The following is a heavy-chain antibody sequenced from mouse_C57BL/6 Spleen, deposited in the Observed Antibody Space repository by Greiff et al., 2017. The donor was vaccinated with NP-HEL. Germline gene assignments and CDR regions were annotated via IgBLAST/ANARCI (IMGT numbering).Heavy chain of an antibody. CDR1: DSEVFPIAY. Sequence: QVQLQQSGSELRSPGSSVKLSCKDFDSEVFPIAYMSWVRQKPGHGFEWIGGILPSIGRTIYGEKFEDKATLDADTLSNTAYLELNSLTSEDSAIYYCARGYYGSSYWYFDVCGTGTTVTVSS. V-gene: IGHV15-2*01. CDR3: ARGYYGSSYWYFDV. D-gene: IGHD1-1*01. CDR2: ILPSIGRT. J-gene: IGHJ1*03.